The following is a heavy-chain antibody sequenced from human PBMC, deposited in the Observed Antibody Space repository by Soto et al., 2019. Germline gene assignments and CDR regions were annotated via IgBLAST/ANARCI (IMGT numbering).Heavy chain of an antibody. D-gene: IGHD5-18*01. V-gene: IGHV4-39*01. CDR3: ARVDTAADY. CDR2: IYYSGGT. CDR1: GGSISSSSYY. J-gene: IGHJ4*02. Sequence: TSETLSLTCTVSGGSISSSSYYWGWIRQPPGKGLEWIGSIYYSGGTYYNPSLKSRVTISVDTSKNQLSLKLSSVTAADTAVYYCARVDTAADYWGQGTLVTVSS.